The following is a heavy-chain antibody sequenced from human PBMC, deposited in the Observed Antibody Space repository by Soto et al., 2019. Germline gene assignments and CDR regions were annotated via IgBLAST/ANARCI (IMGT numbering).Heavy chain of an antibody. CDR1: GGTFSSYA. CDR2: IIPIFGTA. J-gene: IGHJ6*02. D-gene: IGHD2-2*01. CDR3: ASSSDIVLVPAATETHYYYYYGMDV. Sequence: QVQLVQSGAEVKKPGSSVKVSCKASGGTFSSYAISWVRQAPGQGLEWMGGIIPIFGTANYAQKFQGRVTITADESTSTAYMELSSLRSEDTAVYYCASSSDIVLVPAATETHYYYYYGMDVWGQGTTVTVSS. V-gene: IGHV1-69*12.